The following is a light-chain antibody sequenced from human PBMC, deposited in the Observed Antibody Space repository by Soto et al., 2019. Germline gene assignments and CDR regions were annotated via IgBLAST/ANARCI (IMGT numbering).Light chain of an antibody. Sequence: EIQMTQSPSSLSASVGDRVTITCRASQSIVTYLNWYLQKPGKAPKXLIYAASNLQSGVPSRFSGSGGGTDLTISISSVQPEDCATYVGRQSYMDPITFGQGTRLEIK. CDR1: QSIVTY. V-gene: IGKV1-39*01. CDR2: AAS. J-gene: IGKJ5*01. CDR3: RQSYMDPIT.